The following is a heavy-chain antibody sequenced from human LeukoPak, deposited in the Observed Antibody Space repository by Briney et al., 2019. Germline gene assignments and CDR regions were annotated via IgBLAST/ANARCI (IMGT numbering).Heavy chain of an antibody. Sequence: PGRSLRLSCAASGFTFSSYGMHWVRQAPGKGLEWVAGIAYDGSNKYYADSVKGRFTISRDNSKNTLYLQMNSLRAEDTAVYYCAKDPTYYDILTGYYTFYGMDVWGQGTTVTVSS. D-gene: IGHD3-9*01. J-gene: IGHJ6*02. CDR1: GFTFSSYG. CDR3: AKDPTYYDILTGYYTFYGMDV. CDR2: IAYDGSNK. V-gene: IGHV3-30*18.